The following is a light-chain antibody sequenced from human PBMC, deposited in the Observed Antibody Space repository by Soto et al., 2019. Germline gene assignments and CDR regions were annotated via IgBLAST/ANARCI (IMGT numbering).Light chain of an antibody. Sequence: EIAMTQSPATLSVSPGEGDTLSCRASQSVGSRVAWYQQKPGQPPRLLIHDASTRATGVPARFSGSGSGTHFTLTITSLQSEDFAVYYCQQYLDWRTFGQGTKLEIK. V-gene: IGKV3-15*01. J-gene: IGKJ2*02. CDR3: QQYLDWRT. CDR1: QSVGSR. CDR2: DAS.